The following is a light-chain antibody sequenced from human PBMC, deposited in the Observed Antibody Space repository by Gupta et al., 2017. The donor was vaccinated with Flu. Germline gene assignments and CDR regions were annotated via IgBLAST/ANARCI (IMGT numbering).Light chain of an antibody. V-gene: IGKV1-5*03. J-gene: IGKJ2*01. CDR1: QNINTW. CDR2: KAS. Sequence: PSTLSASVGDRVTITCRASQNINTWLAWYQQKLGKAPRLLIYKASSLGSGVPSRFSGSGSGTEFTLTINNLQPDDFATFYCQQYKSYPYTFGQGTKLEI. CDR3: QQYKSYPYT.